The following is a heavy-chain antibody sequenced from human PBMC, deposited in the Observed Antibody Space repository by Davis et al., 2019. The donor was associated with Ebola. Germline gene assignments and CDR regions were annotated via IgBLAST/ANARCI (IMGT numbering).Heavy chain of an antibody. Sequence: SETLSLTCTVSGGSVSSGGHYWSWIRQPPGKGREGIAYLYYSGSTYYNPSLKSRVTISVDRSKNQFSLKLSSVTAADTAVYYCARGRIGCSGGSCFNWFDPWGQGTLVTVSS. D-gene: IGHD2-15*01. CDR1: GGSVSSGGHY. J-gene: IGHJ5*02. CDR3: ARGRIGCSGGSCFNWFDP. V-gene: IGHV4-61*08. CDR2: LYYSGST.